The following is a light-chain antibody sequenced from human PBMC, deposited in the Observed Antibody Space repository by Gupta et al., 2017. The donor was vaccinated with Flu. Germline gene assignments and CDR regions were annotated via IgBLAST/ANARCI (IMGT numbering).Light chain of an antibody. J-gene: IGLJ2*01. V-gene: IGLV1-44*01. Sequence: SVLTQPPSVSRTPGQRVTISCSVSSSNIGSNNVNWYQQLPGTAPKVFIYNDDQRPSGVPYRFAGSMYGTSASLDNSGLQSEDEADYYCAAWDDSLNAVHFGGGTKLTVL. CDR2: NDD. CDR3: AAWDDSLNAVH. CDR1: SSNIGSNN.